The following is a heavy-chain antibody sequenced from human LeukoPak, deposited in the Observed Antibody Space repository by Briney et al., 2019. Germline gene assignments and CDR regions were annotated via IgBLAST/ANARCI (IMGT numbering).Heavy chain of an antibody. J-gene: IGHJ4*02. D-gene: IGHD4-17*01. Sequence: GGSLRLSCAASGFTFGSSAMRWVRQAPGKGLEWVSGISGSGDSAYYADSVKGRFTISRDNSKNTLYLQMNSLRAEDTAVYYCARAPTVTTPKTFGYWGQGTLVTVSS. V-gene: IGHV3-23*01. CDR2: ISGSGDSA. CDR3: ARAPTVTTPKTFGY. CDR1: GFTFGSSA.